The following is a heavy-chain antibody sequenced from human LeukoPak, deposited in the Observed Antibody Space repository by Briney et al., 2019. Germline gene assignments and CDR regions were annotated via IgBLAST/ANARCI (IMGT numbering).Heavy chain of an antibody. V-gene: IGHV4-30-4*07. CDR2: IYYSGST. CDR3: ARGKNTYYYYMDV. CDR1: GGSISSGGYS. J-gene: IGHJ6*03. Sequence: SETLSLTCAVSGGSISSGGYSWSRIRQPPGKGLEWIGYIYYSGSTYYNPSLKSRVTISVDTSKNQFSLKLSSVTAADTAVYYCARGKNTYYYYMDVWGKGTTVTVSS.